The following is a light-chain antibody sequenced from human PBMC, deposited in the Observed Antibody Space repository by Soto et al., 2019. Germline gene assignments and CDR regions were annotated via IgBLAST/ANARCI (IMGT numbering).Light chain of an antibody. J-gene: IGKJ1*01. CDR2: DAS. CDR3: QQYNDWPPWT. V-gene: IGKV3-11*01. CDR1: QSIDTY. Sequence: EIVLTQSPATLSSSPGERATLSCRASQSIDTYLAWYQQKPGQAPRLLIYDASDRATGIPARFSGSGSGTAFTLTISGLESEDFALYYCQQYNDWPPWTFGQGTKVDIK.